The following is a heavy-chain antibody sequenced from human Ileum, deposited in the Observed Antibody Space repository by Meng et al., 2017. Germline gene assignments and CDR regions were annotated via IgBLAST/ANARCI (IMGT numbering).Heavy chain of an antibody. V-gene: IGHV3-15*01. J-gene: IGHJ4*02. D-gene: IGHD6-19*01. CDR2: IKKNTEDEAT. Sequence: DVHLVEAGGGLVTPGGSRRLACAGSGFTFRDAWMTWVRQAPGKGLEWVGRIKKNTEDEATDYAAPVKGRFTVSRDDSQNTVYLQMTSLKAEDTAVYFCAVARWGSSGCLDHWGQGTLVTVSS. CDR1: GFTFRDAW. CDR3: AVARWGSSGCLDH.